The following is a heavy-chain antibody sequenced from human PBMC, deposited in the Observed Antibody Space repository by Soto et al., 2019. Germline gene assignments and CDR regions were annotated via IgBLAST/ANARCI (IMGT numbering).Heavy chain of an antibody. V-gene: IGHV3-11*05. CDR3: AREGFFKTMVRGDY. CDR2: ISSSSSYT. D-gene: IGHD3-10*01. J-gene: IGHJ4*02. CDR1: GFTFSDYY. Sequence: QVQLVESGGGLVKPGGSLRLSCAASGFTFSDYYMSWIHQAPGKGLEWVSYISSSSSYTNYADSVKGRFTISRDNAKNSLYLQMNSLRAEDTAVYYCAREGFFKTMVRGDYWGQGTLVTVSS.